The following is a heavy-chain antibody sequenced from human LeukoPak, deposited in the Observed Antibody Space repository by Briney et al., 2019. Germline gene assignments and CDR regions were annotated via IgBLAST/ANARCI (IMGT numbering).Heavy chain of an antibody. CDR2: INHSGST. CDR3: ACTNTMNWFDA. J-gene: IGHJ5*02. D-gene: IGHD2-8*01. V-gene: IGHV4-34*01. Sequence: SETLSLTCAVYGGSFSGYYWSWIRQPPGKGLEWIGEINHSGSTNYNPSLKSRVTISVDTSKNQFSLRLNSVAAADTAIYYRACTNTMNWFDAWGQGTLVTVSS. CDR1: GGSFSGYY.